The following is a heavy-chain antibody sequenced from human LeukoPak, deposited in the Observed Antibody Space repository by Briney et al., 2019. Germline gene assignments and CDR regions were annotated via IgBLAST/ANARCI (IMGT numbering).Heavy chain of an antibody. Sequence: GGSLRLSCAASGFTFSNYWLHWVRQAPGKGLVWVSRIDANAKTTSYAGSVKGRFTISTDNAKKTLYLQMNSLRVEDTAVYYCLTVVETTIAAFDIWGQGTMVTVSS. CDR1: GFTFSNYW. J-gene: IGHJ3*02. CDR3: LTVVETTIAAFDI. CDR2: IDANAKTT. D-gene: IGHD1-26*01. V-gene: IGHV3-74*01.